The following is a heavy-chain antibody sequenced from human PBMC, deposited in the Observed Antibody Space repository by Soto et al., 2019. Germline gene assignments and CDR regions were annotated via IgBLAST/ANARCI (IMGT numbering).Heavy chain of an antibody. V-gene: IGHV1-18*01. Sequence: ASVKVSCKASGYTFTSYGISWVRQAPGQGLEWMGWISAYNGNTNYAQKLQGRVTMTTDTSTSTAYMELRSLRSDDTAVYYCARSRYCSGGSCYSLHYWGQGTLVTVSS. CDR1: GYTFTSYG. D-gene: IGHD2-15*01. CDR3: ARSRYCSGGSCYSLHY. CDR2: ISAYNGNT. J-gene: IGHJ4*02.